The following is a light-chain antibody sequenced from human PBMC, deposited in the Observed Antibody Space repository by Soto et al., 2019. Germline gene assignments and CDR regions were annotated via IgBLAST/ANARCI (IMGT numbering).Light chain of an antibody. J-gene: IGLJ2*01. V-gene: IGLV1-40*01. CDR1: SSNIGAGYD. CDR3: QSYDSSLLHVV. CDR2: GNS. Sequence: QSVLTQPPSVSGAPGQRVTISCTGSSSNIGAGYDVHWYQQLPGTAPKLLIYGNSNRPSGVPDRFSGSKSGTSASLAITGLQAEDEADYYCQSYDSSLLHVVFGGGTQLTVL.